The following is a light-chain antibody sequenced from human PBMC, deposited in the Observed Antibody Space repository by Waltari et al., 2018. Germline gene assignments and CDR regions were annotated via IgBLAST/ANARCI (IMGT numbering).Light chain of an antibody. V-gene: IGLV2-14*03. CDR3: SSRTNSITWV. CDR1: SSDFGANTY. J-gene: IGLJ3*02. CDR2: DVT. Sequence: QPALTQPASVSGSPGQSITISCTATSSDFGANTYVPWYQQHPGKPPKVVIYDVTERPSGVSNRFSGSKSGSTASLTISGLQTEDEADYYCSSRTNSITWVFGGGTKVTVL.